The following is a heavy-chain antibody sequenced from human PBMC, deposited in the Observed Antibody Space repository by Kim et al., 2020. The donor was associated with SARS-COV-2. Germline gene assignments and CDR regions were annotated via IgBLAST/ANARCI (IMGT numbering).Heavy chain of an antibody. CDR2: IKEDGSEK. CDR3: LGVPAGDY. J-gene: IGHJ4*02. Sequence: GGSLRLSCAASGFTFSSYWMTWVRQGLGKGLEWVANIKEDGSEKYYMDSVKGRFTISRDNSKNSLYLQMSSLRADDTALYYCLGVPAGDYWGQGTLVTVSS. V-gene: IGHV3-7*01. CDR1: GFTFSSYW. D-gene: IGHD7-27*01.